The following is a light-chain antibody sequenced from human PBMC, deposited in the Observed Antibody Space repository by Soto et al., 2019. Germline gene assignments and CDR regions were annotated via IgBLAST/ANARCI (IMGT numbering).Light chain of an antibody. Sequence: DIVMTHSPDSLAVSLGERATINCKTSQSVLYSSNNKNYLTWYQQKPGQPPKLLISWASTRESGVPDRFSGSGSGTEFTLTISSLQAEDVAIYYCQQYFSTPRTFGQGTRLEIK. CDR1: QSVLYSSNNKNY. V-gene: IGKV4-1*01. J-gene: IGKJ2*01. CDR2: WAS. CDR3: QQYFSTPRT.